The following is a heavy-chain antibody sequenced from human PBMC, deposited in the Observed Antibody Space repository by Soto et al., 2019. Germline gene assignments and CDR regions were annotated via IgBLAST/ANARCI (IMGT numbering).Heavy chain of an antibody. Sequence: SLRLSCSASLFTFSTYGMHWVRHTPFKLLEFVSVIWYDGSNKYYVDSVKGRFTISRDNAKNSLYLQMNSLRAEDTAVYYCARDPNIVLVPAALRSYYYYYGMDVWGQGTTVTVSS. D-gene: IGHD2-2*01. V-gene: IGHV3-33*01. CDR3: ARDPNIVLVPAALRSYYYYYGMDV. CDR1: LFTFSTYG. J-gene: IGHJ6*02. CDR2: IWYDGSNK.